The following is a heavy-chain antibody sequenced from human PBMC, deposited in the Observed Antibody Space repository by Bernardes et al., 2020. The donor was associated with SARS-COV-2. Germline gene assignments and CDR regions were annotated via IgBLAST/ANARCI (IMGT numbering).Heavy chain of an antibody. CDR2: MNPNSWNR. CDR3: ARGTEYRLEDLSTNAFDP. D-gene: IGHD3-16*02. CDR1: GYAFTSYD. J-gene: IGHJ3*01. V-gene: IGHV1-8*01. Sequence: VKVSCKASGYAFTSYDINWVRQATGQGLEWMGWMNPNSWNRGFAQKFQGRVTMTRDTSISTAYMELSNLRSEDTAVYYCARGTEYRLEDLSTNAFDPWGQVTMVTVSS.